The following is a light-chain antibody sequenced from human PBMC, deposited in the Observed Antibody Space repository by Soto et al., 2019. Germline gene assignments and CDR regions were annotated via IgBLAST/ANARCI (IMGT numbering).Light chain of an antibody. Sequence: QSALTQPRSVSGSPGQSVTISCTGTSSDVGGYNSVSWHQQHPGKAPKLMIYDVSKRPSGVPDRFSGSKSGNTASLTISGLQAEDEADYYCCSYAGRYTHVVFGGGTKLTVL. CDR2: DVS. CDR3: CSYAGRYTHVV. J-gene: IGLJ2*01. V-gene: IGLV2-11*01. CDR1: SSDVGGYNS.